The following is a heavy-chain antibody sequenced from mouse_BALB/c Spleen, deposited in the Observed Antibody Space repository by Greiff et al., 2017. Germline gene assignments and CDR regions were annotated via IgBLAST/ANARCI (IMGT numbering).Heavy chain of an antibody. J-gene: IGHJ2*01. CDR3: ASPYYYGSSYGFDY. CDR1: GFNIKDTY. CDR2: IDPANGNT. V-gene: IGHV14-3*02. D-gene: IGHD1-1*01. Sequence: EVQLQQSGAELVKPGASVKLSCTASGFNIKDTYMHWVKQRPEQGLEWIGRIDPANGNTKYDPKFQGKATITADTSSNTAYLQLSSLTSEDTAVYYCASPYYYGSSYGFDYWGQGTTLTVSS.